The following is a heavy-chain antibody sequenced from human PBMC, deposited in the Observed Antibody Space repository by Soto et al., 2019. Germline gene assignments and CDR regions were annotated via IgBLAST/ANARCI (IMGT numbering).Heavy chain of an antibody. CDR2: ISSSSSYI. D-gene: IGHD3-10*01. Sequence: GGSLRLSCAASGFTFSSYSMNWVRQAPGKGLEWVSSISSSSSYIYYADSVKGRFTISRDNAKNSLYLQMNSLRAEDTAVYYCARDRSITMVRGADYYYGMDVWGQGTTVTVSS. CDR1: GFTFSSYS. V-gene: IGHV3-21*01. CDR3: ARDRSITMVRGADYYYGMDV. J-gene: IGHJ6*02.